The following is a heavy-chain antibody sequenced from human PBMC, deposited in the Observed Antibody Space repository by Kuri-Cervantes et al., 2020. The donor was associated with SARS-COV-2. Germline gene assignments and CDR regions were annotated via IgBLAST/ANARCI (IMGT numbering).Heavy chain of an antibody. V-gene: IGHV3-11*04. D-gene: IGHD3-10*01. CDR2: ISGTGSTI. CDR1: GFIFRDHY. Sequence: GESLKISCAASGFIFRDHYMSWIRQAPGKGLEWVSYISGTGSTISYADSVRGRFTISRDNAKNSLYLQMNSLRAEDTAVYYCASITMVRGVIINFDYWGQGTLVTVSS. J-gene: IGHJ4*02. CDR3: ASITMVRGVIINFDY.